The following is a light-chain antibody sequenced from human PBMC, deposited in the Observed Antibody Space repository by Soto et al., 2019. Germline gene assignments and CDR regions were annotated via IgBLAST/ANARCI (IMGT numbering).Light chain of an antibody. Sequence: QSALTQPPSVSAAPGQKVTISCSGSSSNIGNNYVSWFQQLPGTAPKLLISDNYKRPSGIPDRFSGSKSGTSATLDITGLQTGDEADYYCGTWDSSLSAYVFAPGTKVTVL. V-gene: IGLV1-51*01. CDR2: DNY. J-gene: IGLJ1*01. CDR1: SSNIGNNY. CDR3: GTWDSSLSAYV.